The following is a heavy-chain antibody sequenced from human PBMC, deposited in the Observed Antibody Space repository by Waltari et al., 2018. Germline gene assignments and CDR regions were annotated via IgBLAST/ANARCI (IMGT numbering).Heavy chain of an antibody. V-gene: IGHV3-15*01. J-gene: IGHJ4*02. CDR1: GITFGNAW. D-gene: IGHD2-15*01. CDR3: TTDPVLTAFDY. CDR2: IKNKADGGTT. Sequence: EVQLVESGGGWVKPGGSLRLSCGASGITFGNAWMSWVRQAPGKGLEWVGRIKNKADGGTTDYATPVKGRFSISRDDSKSTLYLQMNTLKSEDTAVYYCTTDPVLTAFDYWGQGTLVTVSS.